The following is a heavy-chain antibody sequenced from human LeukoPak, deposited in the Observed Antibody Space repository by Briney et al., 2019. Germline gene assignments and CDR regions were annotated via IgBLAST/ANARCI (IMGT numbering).Heavy chain of an antibody. J-gene: IGHJ5*02. CDR1: GFTFSNYA. CDR3: AGPTCLRGGYCSTNP. CDR2: ISGSGGTT. Sequence: GGSLRLSCAASGFTFSNYAMGWVRRAPGKGLEWVSGISGSGGTTYYADSVKGRFSISRDNSKNTLSLQMNSPRVEDTAMYYCAGPTCLRGGYCSTNPWGQGTLVTVSS. D-gene: IGHD2-2*01. V-gene: IGHV3-23*01.